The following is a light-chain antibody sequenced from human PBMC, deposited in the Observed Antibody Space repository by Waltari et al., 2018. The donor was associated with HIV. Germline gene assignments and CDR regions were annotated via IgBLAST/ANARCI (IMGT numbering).Light chain of an antibody. V-gene: IGLV5-45*02. CDR3: VIWHSSAWI. Sequence: QAVLTQPSSLSASPGASASLTCTLRSGINVGTYTIYWYQQKPGSPPQYLLRYRSDSDKRQGSGVPSRFSGSKDASANAGILLISGLQSEDEADYYCVIWHSSAWIFGGGTKLTVL. J-gene: IGLJ2*01. CDR1: SGINVGTYT. CDR2: YRSDSDK.